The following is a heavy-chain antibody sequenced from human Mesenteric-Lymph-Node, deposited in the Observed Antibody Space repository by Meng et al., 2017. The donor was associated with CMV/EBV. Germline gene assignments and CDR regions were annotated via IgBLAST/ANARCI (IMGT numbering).Heavy chain of an antibody. CDR1: GFTFSSYS. D-gene: IGHD3-22*01. V-gene: IGHV3-21*01. CDR3: ARDESSGYFDY. Sequence: GESLKISCAASGFTFSSYSMNWVRQAPGKGLEWVSSISSSSSYIYYADSVKGRFTISRDNAKNSLYLQMNSLRVEDTAVYYCARDESSGYFDYWGQGTLVTVSS. CDR2: ISSSSSYI. J-gene: IGHJ4*02.